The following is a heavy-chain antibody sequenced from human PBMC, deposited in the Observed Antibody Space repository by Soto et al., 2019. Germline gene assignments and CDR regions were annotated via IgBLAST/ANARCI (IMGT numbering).Heavy chain of an antibody. J-gene: IGHJ4*02. CDR1: GFTFSSYS. Sequence: PGGSLRLSCAASGFTFSSYSMNWVRQAPGKGLEWVSSISSSSSYIYYADSVKGRFTISRDNAKNSLYLQMNSLRAEDTAVYYCASWTYYYDSSGYLFDYWGQGTLVTVSS. V-gene: IGHV3-21*01. CDR3: ASWTYYYDSSGYLFDY. CDR2: ISSSSSYI. D-gene: IGHD3-22*01.